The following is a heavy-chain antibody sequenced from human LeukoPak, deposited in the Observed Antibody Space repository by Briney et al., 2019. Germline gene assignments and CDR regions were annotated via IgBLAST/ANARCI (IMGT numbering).Heavy chain of an antibody. Sequence: SETLSLTCAVSGYSISSGYYWGWIRQPPGKGLEWIGSIYHSGSTYYNPSLKSRVTISVDTSKSQFSLKLSSVTAADTAVYYCARLPYCSGGSCYSAGDYWGQGTLVTVSS. CDR3: ARLPYCSGGSCYSAGDY. D-gene: IGHD2-15*01. CDR2: IYHSGST. V-gene: IGHV4-38-2*01. CDR1: GYSISSGYY. J-gene: IGHJ4*02.